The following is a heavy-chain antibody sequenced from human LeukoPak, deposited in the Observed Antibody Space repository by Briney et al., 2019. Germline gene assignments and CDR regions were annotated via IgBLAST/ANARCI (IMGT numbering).Heavy chain of an antibody. Sequence: ASVKVSCKVSGYTLTELSMHWVRQAPRKGLEWMGGFDPEDGETIYAQKFQGRVTMTEDTSTDTAYMELSSLRSEDTAVYYCATLNILTGSNWFDPWGQGTLVTVSS. J-gene: IGHJ5*02. D-gene: IGHD3-9*01. V-gene: IGHV1-24*01. CDR1: GYTLTELS. CDR2: FDPEDGET. CDR3: ATLNILTGSNWFDP.